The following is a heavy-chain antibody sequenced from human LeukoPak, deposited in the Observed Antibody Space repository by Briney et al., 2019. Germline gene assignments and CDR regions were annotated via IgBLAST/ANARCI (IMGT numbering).Heavy chain of an antibody. CDR1: GFTFTSHA. D-gene: IGHD3-9*01. CDR2: ISDSGANT. V-gene: IGHV3-23*01. Sequence: GGSLRLSCVVSGFTFTSHAMSWVRQAPGKGLEWVSAISDSGANTYYTNSVEGRFTISRDSSKNTLYLRMNSLRAEDSAVYYCARGWYYDILAGPQGADLWGQGTLVIVSS. J-gene: IGHJ5*02. CDR3: ARGWYYDILAGPQGADL.